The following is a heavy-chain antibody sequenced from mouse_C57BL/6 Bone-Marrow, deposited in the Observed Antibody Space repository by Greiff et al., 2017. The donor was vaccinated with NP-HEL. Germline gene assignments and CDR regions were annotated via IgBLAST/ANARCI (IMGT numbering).Heavy chain of an antibody. V-gene: IGHV5-16*01. CDR2: INYDGSST. CDR3: AREDLPWYFDV. CDR1: GFTFNDYY. J-gene: IGHJ1*03. Sequence: EVHLVESEGGLVQPGSSMKLSCTASGFTFNDYYMAWVRQVPEKGLEWVANINYDGSSTYYLDSLKSRFIISRDNAKNILYLQMSSLKSEDTATYYCAREDLPWYFDVWGTGTTVTVSS.